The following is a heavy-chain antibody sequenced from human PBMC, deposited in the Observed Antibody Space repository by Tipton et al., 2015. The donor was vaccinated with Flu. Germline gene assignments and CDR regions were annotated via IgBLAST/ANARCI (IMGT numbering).Heavy chain of an antibody. CDR1: GFTFEDHA. Sequence: SLRLSCAASGFTFEDHAMHWVRQRPGKGLEWVAGISWNSGNIGYVDSAKGRFTISRDNAKNSLFLEMNSLTSEDTALYYCVKDGEWLVQGYLQYWGRGTLVTVSS. CDR2: ISWNSGNI. V-gene: IGHV3-9*01. CDR3: VKDGEWLVQGYLQY. D-gene: IGHD6-19*01. J-gene: IGHJ1*01.